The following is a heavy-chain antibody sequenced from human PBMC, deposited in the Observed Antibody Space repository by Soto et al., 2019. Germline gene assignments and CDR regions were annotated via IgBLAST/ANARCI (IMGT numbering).Heavy chain of an antibody. Sequence: SETLSLTCTVSGGSISSGGYYWSWIRQHPGKGLEWIGYIYYSGSTYYNPSLKSRVTISVDTSKNQFSLKLSSVTAADTAVYYFARVLDYDFWSGYGTDAFDIWGQGTMVTVSS. CDR2: IYYSGST. D-gene: IGHD3-3*01. CDR3: ARVLDYDFWSGYGTDAFDI. J-gene: IGHJ3*02. V-gene: IGHV4-31*02. CDR1: GGSISSGGYY.